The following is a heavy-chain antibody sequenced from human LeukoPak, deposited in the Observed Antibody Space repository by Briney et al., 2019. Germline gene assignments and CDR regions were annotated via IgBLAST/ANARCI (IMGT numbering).Heavy chain of an antibody. CDR3: ARAPTHYYDSSGYYIDPYFDY. CDR1: GFTFSDYY. J-gene: IGHJ4*02. V-gene: IGHV3-11*04. CDR2: ISSSGSTI. D-gene: IGHD3-22*01. Sequence: GGSLRLYCAASGFTFSDYYMSWIRQAPGKGLEWVSYISSSGSTIYYADSVKGRFTISRDNAKNSLYLQMNSLRAEDTAVYYCARAPTHYYDSSGYYIDPYFDYWGQGTLVTVSS.